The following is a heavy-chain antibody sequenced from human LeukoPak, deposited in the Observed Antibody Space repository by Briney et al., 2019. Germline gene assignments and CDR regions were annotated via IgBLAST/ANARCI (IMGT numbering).Heavy chain of an antibody. V-gene: IGHV4-31*03. CDR1: GGSISNGDYY. Sequence: SETLSLTCTVSGGSISNGDYYWTWIRQHPGKGLEWIGYIYYSGSTYYNPSLKSRVVISVDTSKNQFSLKLKSVTAADTAVYYCARDRRWLRFHGFDIWGQGTMVTVSS. CDR3: ARDRRWLRFHGFDI. D-gene: IGHD5-12*01. CDR2: IYYSGST. J-gene: IGHJ3*02.